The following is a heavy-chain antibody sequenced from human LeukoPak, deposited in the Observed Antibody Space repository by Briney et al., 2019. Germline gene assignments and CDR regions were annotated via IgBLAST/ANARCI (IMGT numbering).Heavy chain of an antibody. CDR1: GGSISSYY. CDR3: ARVRGIMTTDY. CDR2: IYYSGST. D-gene: IGHD3-10*01. V-gene: IGHV4-59*12. Sequence: SETLSLTRTVSGGSISSYYWSWIRQPPGKGLEWIGSIYYSGSTYYNPSLKSRVTISVDTSKNQFSLKLSSVTATDTAVYYCARVRGIMTTDYWGQGTLVTVSS. J-gene: IGHJ4*02.